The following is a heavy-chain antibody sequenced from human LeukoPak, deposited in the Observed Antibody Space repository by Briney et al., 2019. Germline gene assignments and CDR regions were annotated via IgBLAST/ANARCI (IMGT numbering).Heavy chain of an antibody. V-gene: IGHV1-18*01. CDR1: GYNFNTYG. CDR3: VRLPLGYCSSTSCLD. D-gene: IGHD2-2*01. CDR2: ISSSTGNT. Sequence: ASVKVSCKASGYNFNTYGISWVRQAPGQGLEWMGWISSSTGNTKYAQKLQDRVTMTTDTSTSTAYLYLRNLRSDDTAVYYCVRLPLGYCSSTSCLDWGQGTLVTFSS. J-gene: IGHJ4*02.